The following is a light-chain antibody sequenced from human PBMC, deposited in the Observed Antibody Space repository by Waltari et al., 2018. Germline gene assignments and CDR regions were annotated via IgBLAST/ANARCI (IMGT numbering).Light chain of an antibody. CDR2: WAS. CDR1: QSVGSN. V-gene: IGKV3D-15*02. J-gene: IGKJ2*01. CDR3: QHYYSSPFT. Sequence: EIVMMQSPGTLFASPGERVILSCRASQSVGSNLAWYQQKPGQPPKLLIYWASTRESGVPDRFSGSGSGTDFTLTISSLQPEDVAVYYCQHYYSSPFTFGQGTKLEIK.